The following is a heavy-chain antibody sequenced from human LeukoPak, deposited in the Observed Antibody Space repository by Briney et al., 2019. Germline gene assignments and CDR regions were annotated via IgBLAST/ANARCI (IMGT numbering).Heavy chain of an antibody. V-gene: IGHV3-53*01. CDR2: IYSGGST. CDR1: GFTVSSNY. Sequence: GGSLRLSCAASGFTVSSNYMSWVRQAPGKGLEWVSVIYSGGSTYYADSVKGRFTISRDNSKNTLYLQVNSLRAEDTAVYYCAGAFRVEAFDIWGQGTMVTVSS. CDR3: AGAFRVEAFDI. D-gene: IGHD4/OR15-4a*01. J-gene: IGHJ3*02.